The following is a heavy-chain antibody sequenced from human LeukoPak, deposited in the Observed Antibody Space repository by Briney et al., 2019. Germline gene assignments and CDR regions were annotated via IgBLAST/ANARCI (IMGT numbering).Heavy chain of an antibody. V-gene: IGHV1-18*01. Sequence: ASVTVSCTASGYTFTSYGISWVRQAPGQGLEWMGWISAYNGNTNYAQKLQGGVTMTTDTSTSTAYMELRSLRSDDTAVYYCARDHARANYYDFWSGLTSFDYWGQGTLVTVSS. CDR1: GYTFTSYG. CDR3: ARDHARANYYDFWSGLTSFDY. J-gene: IGHJ4*02. D-gene: IGHD3-3*01. CDR2: ISAYNGNT.